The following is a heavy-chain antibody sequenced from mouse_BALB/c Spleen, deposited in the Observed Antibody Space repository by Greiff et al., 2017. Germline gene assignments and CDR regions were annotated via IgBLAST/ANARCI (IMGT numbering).Heavy chain of an antibody. J-gene: IGHJ2*01. CDR2: ISSGSSTI. V-gene: IGHV5-17*02. D-gene: IGHD4-1*01. CDR1: GFTFSSFG. Sequence: EVMLVESGGGLVQPGGSRKLSCAASGFTFSSFGMHWVRQAPEKGLEWVAYISSGSSTIYYADTVKGRFTISRDNPKNTLFLQMTSLRSEDTAMYYCARSGKGSSFDYWGQGTTLTVSS. CDR3: ARSGKGSSFDY.